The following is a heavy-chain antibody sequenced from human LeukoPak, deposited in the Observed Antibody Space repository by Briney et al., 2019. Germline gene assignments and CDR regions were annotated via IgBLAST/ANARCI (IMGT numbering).Heavy chain of an antibody. V-gene: IGHV4-34*01. D-gene: IGHD6-13*01. Sequence: SETLSLTCAVFGGSFSGYYWSWTRQPPGKGLEWIGEINHSGSINYNPSLKSRVTISVGTSKNQFSLKLSSVTAADTAVYYCARVWSSSRPFSRDYWDQGTLVTVSS. CDR1: GGSFSGYY. CDR3: ARVWSSSRPFSRDY. CDR2: INHSGSI. J-gene: IGHJ4*02.